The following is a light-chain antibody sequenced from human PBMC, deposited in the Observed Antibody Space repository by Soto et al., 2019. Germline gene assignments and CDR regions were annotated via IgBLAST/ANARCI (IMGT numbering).Light chain of an antibody. CDR3: QQYNFLYT. CDR2: TAS. V-gene: IGKV1-5*03. J-gene: IGKJ2*01. Sequence: DIQMTQSPSTLSAFVGDRVTITCRASQRTSGWLSWYQQKTGKAPILLIYTASILDGGVPSRFSGSGSETEFTLTISILQPDDSATYYCQQYNFLYTFGQGTKVDIK. CDR1: QRTSGW.